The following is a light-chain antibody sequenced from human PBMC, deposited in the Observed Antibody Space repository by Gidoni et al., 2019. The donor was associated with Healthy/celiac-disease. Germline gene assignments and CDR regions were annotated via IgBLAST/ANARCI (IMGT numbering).Light chain of an antibody. Sequence: EIVLTLSPGTLSLSPGEIATLSCRASQSVSSSYLAWYQQKPGQAPRLLIYGASSRATGIPDRFSGSGSGTDFTLTISRLEPEDFAVYYCQQYGSSLFTFGPGTKVDIK. CDR1: QSVSSSY. V-gene: IGKV3-20*01. J-gene: IGKJ3*01. CDR2: GAS. CDR3: QQYGSSLFT.